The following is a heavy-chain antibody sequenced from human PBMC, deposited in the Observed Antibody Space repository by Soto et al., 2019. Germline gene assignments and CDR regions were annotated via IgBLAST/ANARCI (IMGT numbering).Heavy chain of an antibody. J-gene: IGHJ5*02. Sequence: GASVKFSCKASGYTFTSYGISWVRQAPGQRLEWMGWINAANGDTKYSPKFQGRVTITRDTSASTAYMELSSLRSEDTAVYYCVRRHVSATGIDWFDPWGQGALVTVS. D-gene: IGHD6-13*01. CDR3: VRRHVSATGIDWFDP. CDR2: INAANGDT. V-gene: IGHV1-3*01. CDR1: GYTFTSYG.